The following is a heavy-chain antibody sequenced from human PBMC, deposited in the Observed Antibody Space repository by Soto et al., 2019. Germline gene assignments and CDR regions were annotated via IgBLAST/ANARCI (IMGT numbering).Heavy chain of an antibody. Sequence: GGSLRLSCAASGFTFSSYAMSWVRQAPGKGLEWVSAISGSGGSTNYADSVKGRFTISRDNSKNTLYLQMNSLRAEDTAVYYCAKDHVSSSYYFDYWGQGTLVTVSS. CDR2: ISGSGGST. J-gene: IGHJ4*02. CDR3: AKDHVSSSYYFDY. CDR1: GFTFSSYA. V-gene: IGHV3-23*01. D-gene: IGHD6-6*01.